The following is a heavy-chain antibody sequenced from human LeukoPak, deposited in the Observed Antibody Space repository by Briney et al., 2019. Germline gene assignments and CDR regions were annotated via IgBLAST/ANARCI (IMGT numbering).Heavy chain of an antibody. J-gene: IGHJ4*02. CDR2: INHSGST. D-gene: IGHD2-15*01. CDR3: ARGVCSGGGCYGLFNY. CDR1: GGSVSGYY. Sequence: SETLSLTCAVYGGSVSGYYWSWICQPPGKGVEWIGEINHSGSTNYNPSLKSRVTISVDTSKKQFSLKLSSVTAADTAVYYCARGVCSGGGCYGLFNYWGQGTLVTVSS. V-gene: IGHV4-34*01.